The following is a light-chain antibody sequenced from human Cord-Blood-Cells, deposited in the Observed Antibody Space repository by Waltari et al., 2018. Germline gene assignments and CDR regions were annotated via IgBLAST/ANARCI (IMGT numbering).Light chain of an antibody. CDR2: WAS. Sequence: DIVMTQSPDSLAVSLGERATINCKSSQSVLYSSNNKNYLAWYQQKPGQPPKLLIYWASTRECGVPDRFSGSGSGTDFTLTISSLQAEDVTVYYFQQYYSTPWTFGQGTKVEIK. CDR1: QSVLYSSNNKNY. CDR3: QQYYSTPWT. J-gene: IGKJ1*01. V-gene: IGKV4-1*01.